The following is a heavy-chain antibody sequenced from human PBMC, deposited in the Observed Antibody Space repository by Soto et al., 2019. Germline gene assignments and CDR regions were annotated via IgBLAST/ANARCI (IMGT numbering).Heavy chain of an antibody. CDR2: IHYIGST. V-gene: IGHV4-31*03. Sequence: QVQLQESGPGLVKPSQTLSLTCTVSGGSISSGGYYWSWIRQHPGKGLEWIGFIHYIGSTYYNPSLKSRVTISADTSKNQFSLKLSSVTAADTAVYYCARDPPTNDPFDIWGQGTMVTVSS. D-gene: IGHD2-2*01. J-gene: IGHJ3*02. CDR3: ARDPPTNDPFDI. CDR1: GGSISSGGYY.